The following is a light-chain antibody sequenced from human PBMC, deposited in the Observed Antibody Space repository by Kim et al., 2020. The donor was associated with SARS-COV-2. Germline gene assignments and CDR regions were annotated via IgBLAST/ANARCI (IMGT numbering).Light chain of an antibody. V-gene: IGLV1-40*01. CDR2: ADF. Sequence: RFNISCPGGRANNGSYDIHWYQYHPGPAPKLLIYADFNRPSGVPDRYSGSKSGTSDSLSITGLQGEDEADYYCQSYDSSLSDSWVFGGGTKLTVL. CDR3: QSYDSSLSDSWV. CDR1: RANNGSYD. J-gene: IGLJ3*02.